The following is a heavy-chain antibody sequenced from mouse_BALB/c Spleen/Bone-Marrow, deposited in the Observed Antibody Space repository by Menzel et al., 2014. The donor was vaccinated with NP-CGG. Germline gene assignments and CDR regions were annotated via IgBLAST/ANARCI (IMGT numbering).Heavy chain of an antibody. CDR2: IDPSDSET. D-gene: IGHD1-2*01. V-gene: IGHV1-69*02. Sequence: QVQLQQSGAELVKPGAPVMLSCKTSGYTFTSYWMSWVKQRPGRGLEWIGRIDPSDSETHYNQKFKDKATLTVDKSSSTAYIQLSSLTSEDSAVYYCARDYGYYFDYWGQGTTLTVSS. J-gene: IGHJ2*01. CDR3: ARDYGYYFDY. CDR1: GYTFTSYW.